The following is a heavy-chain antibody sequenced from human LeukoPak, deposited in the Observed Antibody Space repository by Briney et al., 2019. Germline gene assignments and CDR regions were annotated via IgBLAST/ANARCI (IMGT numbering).Heavy chain of an antibody. J-gene: IGHJ3*02. D-gene: IGHD2-2*01. CDR1: GGTFSSYA. CDR3: ARGDCSSTSCYPAFDI. V-gene: IGHV1-69*13. Sequence: SVKVSCKASGGTFSSYAISWVRQAPGQGLEWMGGIIPIFGTANYAQKFQGRVTITADESTSTAYMELSSLRSEDTAVYYCARGDCSSTSCYPAFDIWGQGTMVTVSS. CDR2: IIPIFGTA.